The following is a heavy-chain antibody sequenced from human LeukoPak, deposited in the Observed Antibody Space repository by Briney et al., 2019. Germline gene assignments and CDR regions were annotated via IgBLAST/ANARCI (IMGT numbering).Heavy chain of an antibody. CDR1: GFTFSSYA. J-gene: IGHJ4*02. Sequence: GGSLRLSCAASGFTFSSYAMSWVRQAPGKGLEWVSAISGSGGSTYYADSVKGRFTISRDNPKNTLYLQMNSLRAEDTAVYYCAKDQGFGEFAYFDYWGQGTLVTVSS. V-gene: IGHV3-23*01. CDR3: AKDQGFGEFAYFDY. CDR2: ISGSGGST. D-gene: IGHD3-10*01.